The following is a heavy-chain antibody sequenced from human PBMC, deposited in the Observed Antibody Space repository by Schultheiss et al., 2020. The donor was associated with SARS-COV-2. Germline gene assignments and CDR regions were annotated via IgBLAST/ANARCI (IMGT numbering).Heavy chain of an antibody. CDR3: AISRGQVESGAFDI. V-gene: IGHV1-18*04. D-gene: IGHD3-10*01. CDR1: GYTFTGYY. CDR2: ISAYNGNT. Sequence: ASVKVSCKASGYTFTGYYMHWVRQAPGQGLEWMGWISAYNGNTNYAQKLQGRVTMTTDTSTSTAYMELSSLRSEDTAVYYCAISRGQVESGAFDIWGQGTMVTVSS. J-gene: IGHJ3*02.